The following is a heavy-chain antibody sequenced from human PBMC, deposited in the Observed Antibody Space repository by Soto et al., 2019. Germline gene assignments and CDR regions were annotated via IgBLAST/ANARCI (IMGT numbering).Heavy chain of an antibody. CDR3: AHSPMDLGFRWFAP. CDR2: IYWDDDK. J-gene: IGHJ5*02. Sequence: QITLKESGPPLVKPTQTLTLTCTFSGFSLSTSGVGVGWIRQPPGKALEWLALIYWDDDKRYSPSLKSRLTITNHTSNNQVVPTITNTDPVDTATYYCAHSPMDLGFRWFAPWGQGTLVTVSS. V-gene: IGHV2-5*02. CDR1: GFSLSTSGVG. D-gene: IGHD5-12*01.